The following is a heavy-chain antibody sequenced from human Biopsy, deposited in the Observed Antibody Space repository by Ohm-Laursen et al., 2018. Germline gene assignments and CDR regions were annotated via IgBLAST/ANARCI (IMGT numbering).Heavy chain of an antibody. D-gene: IGHD3-3*01. J-gene: IGHJ5*02. CDR3: ARGPGKLWSGYYT. Sequence: SLRLSCAASAFTVSDNHISWIRQAPGKGLQWVSLIYSDGNTYYADSVKGRFTISRDIPRNTLYLQMNSLRAEDTAVYYCARGPGKLWSGYYTWGQGSLVSVSS. V-gene: IGHV3-53*01. CDR2: IYSDGNT. CDR1: AFTVSDNH.